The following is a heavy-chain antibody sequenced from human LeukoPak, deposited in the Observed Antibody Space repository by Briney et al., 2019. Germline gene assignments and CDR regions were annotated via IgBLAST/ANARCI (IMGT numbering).Heavy chain of an antibody. CDR1: GGSISSFY. CDR3: ARSFKSIVPAAGRAGWFDP. Sequence: SETLPLTCTVSGGSISSFYWTWIRQPAGKGLEWIGRVFTTGSTNYSPSLKSRVTMSVDTSKNQFSLKLSSVTAADTAVYYCARSFKSIVPAAGRAGWFDPWGQGTLVTVSS. J-gene: IGHJ5*02. V-gene: IGHV4-4*07. D-gene: IGHD2-2*01. CDR2: VFTTGST.